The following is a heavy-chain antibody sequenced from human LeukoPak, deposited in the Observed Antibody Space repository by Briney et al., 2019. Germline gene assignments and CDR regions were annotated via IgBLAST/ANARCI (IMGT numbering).Heavy chain of an antibody. V-gene: IGHV4-4*07. Sequence: PSETLSLTCTVSGGSINNYFWSWIRQPAGKGLEWIGRIYSSGSTNYNPSLKSRVIMSVDTSKNQFSLMLNSVTAADTAVYYCAKGYTYGYFSYFDPWGQGTLVTVSS. D-gene: IGHD5-18*01. CDR3: AKGYTYGYFSYFDP. J-gene: IGHJ5*02. CDR2: IYSSGST. CDR1: GGSINNYF.